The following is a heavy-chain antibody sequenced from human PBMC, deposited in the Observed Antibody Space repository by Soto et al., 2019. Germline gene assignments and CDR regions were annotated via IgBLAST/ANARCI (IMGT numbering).Heavy chain of an antibody. J-gene: IGHJ4*02. CDR3: ARAVGSYGNFDY. D-gene: IGHD5-18*01. Sequence: GGSLRLSCAASGFTFDDYAMHWVRQAPGKGLEWVSRISWNSGSIGYADSVKGRFTISRDNAKNSLYLQMNSLRAEDTALYYCARAVGSYGNFDYWGQGTLVTVSS. V-gene: IGHV3-9*01. CDR2: ISWNSGSI. CDR1: GFTFDDYA.